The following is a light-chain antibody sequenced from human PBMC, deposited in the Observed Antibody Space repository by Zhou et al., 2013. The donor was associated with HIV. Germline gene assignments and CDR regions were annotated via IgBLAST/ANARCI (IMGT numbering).Light chain of an antibody. CDR2: AAS. V-gene: IGKV1-9*01. J-gene: IGKJ5*01. CDR3: QQYSSYPIT. CDR1: QGISTY. Sequence: DIQMTQSPSSVSASVGDTVTITCRASQGISTYLVWYQQKPGKAPKLLIYAASTLQSGVPSRFSGGGSGTEFTLTISSLQPEDFATYYCQQYSSYPITFGQGTRLEIK.